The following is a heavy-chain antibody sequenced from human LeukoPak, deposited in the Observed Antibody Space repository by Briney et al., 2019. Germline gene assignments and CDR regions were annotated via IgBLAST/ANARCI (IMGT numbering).Heavy chain of an antibody. J-gene: IGHJ4*02. CDR2: IYYSGST. CDR1: GGSISSSSYY. CDR3: ATGDSGSYALDY. Sequence: SETLSLTCTVSGGSISSSSYYWGWIRQPPGKGLEWIGSIYYSGSTYYNPSLKSRVTISVDTSKNQFSLKLSSVTAADTAVYYCATGDSGSYALDYWGQGTLVTVSS. V-gene: IGHV4-39*01. D-gene: IGHD1-26*01.